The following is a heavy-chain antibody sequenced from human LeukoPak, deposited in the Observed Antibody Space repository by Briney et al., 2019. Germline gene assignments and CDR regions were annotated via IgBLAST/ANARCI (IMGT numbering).Heavy chain of an antibody. CDR3: AKTLVYYYDSSRAFDI. V-gene: IGHV3-30*02. CDR2: IRYDGSNK. D-gene: IGHD3-22*01. J-gene: IGHJ3*02. CDR1: GFTFSSYG. Sequence: GGSLRLSCAASGFTFSSYGMHWVRQAPSKGLEWVAFIRYDGSNKYYADSVKGRFTISRDNSKNTLYLQMNSLRAEDTAVYYCAKTLVYYYDSSRAFDIWGQGTMVTVSS.